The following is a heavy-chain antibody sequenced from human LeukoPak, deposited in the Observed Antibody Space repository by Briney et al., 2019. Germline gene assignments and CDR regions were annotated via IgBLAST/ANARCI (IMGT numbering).Heavy chain of an antibody. J-gene: IGHJ3*02. D-gene: IGHD3-22*01. CDR1: GGSISSYY. CDR3: ARDPLWTMGDYDSSGYAFDI. Sequence: SETLSLTCTVSGGSISSYYWSWIRQPPGKGLEWIGYIYYSGSTNYNPSLKSRVTISVDTSKNQFSLKLSSVTAADTAVYYCARDPLWTMGDYDSSGYAFDIWGQGTMVTVSS. CDR2: IYYSGST. V-gene: IGHV4-59*01.